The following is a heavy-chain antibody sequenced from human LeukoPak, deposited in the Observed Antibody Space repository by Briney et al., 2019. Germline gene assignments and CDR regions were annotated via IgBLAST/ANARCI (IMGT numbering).Heavy chain of an antibody. J-gene: IGHJ6*02. CDR2: ISDSGGYT. Sequence: PGGSLRLSCAASGFTFSSYTMNWVRQAPGKGLEWVSAISDSGGYTYYADSVKGRFTISRDNSKNTLYLQMNSLRAEDTAVYYCAKRGGRGYYDSSGYVDYYGMDVWGQGTTVTVSS. D-gene: IGHD3-22*01. V-gene: IGHV3-23*01. CDR3: AKRGGRGYYDSSGYVDYYGMDV. CDR1: GFTFSSYT.